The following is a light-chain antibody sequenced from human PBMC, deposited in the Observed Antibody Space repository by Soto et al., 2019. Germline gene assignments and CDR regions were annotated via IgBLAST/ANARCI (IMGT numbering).Light chain of an antibody. V-gene: IGKV1-39*01. CDR3: QQSYSTPYT. J-gene: IGKJ2*01. Sequence: DIPMTQSPSSLSASVGDRVTITCRASQSISSYLDWYQQKPGKAPKLLIYAASTLKSGVPSRFSGSGFGTDFTLTISSLQPEDFATYYCQQSYSTPYTFGQGTKLEIK. CDR1: QSISSY. CDR2: AAS.